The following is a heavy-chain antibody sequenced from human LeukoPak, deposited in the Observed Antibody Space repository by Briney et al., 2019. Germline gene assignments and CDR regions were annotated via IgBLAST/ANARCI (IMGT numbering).Heavy chain of an antibody. V-gene: IGHV1-18*01. CDR2: ISAYNGNT. J-gene: IGHJ3*02. Sequence: ASVKVSCKASGYTFTSYGISWVRQAPGQGLEWMGWISAYNGNTNYAQKLQGRVTMTTDTSTSTAYMELRSLRSDDTAVYYCARVRKYYDSSGPPAFGIWGQGTMVTVSS. CDR1: GYTFTSYG. D-gene: IGHD3-22*01. CDR3: ARVRKYYDSSGPPAFGI.